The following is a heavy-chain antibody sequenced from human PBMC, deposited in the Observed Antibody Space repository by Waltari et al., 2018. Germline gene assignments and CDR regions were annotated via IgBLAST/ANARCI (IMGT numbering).Heavy chain of an antibody. D-gene: IGHD6-19*01. CDR1: GFSFRAPT. CDR3: SGGEVTGTDF. Sequence: EVQVVESGGGLVQQGGSLKLSCATSGFSFRAPTINWVRQTSGKGLEWVGRIRRQPYNYATAYSASVKGRFTISRDDSKNTAYLQMNNLMTEDTAVYYCSGGEVTGTDFWGQGTLVTVSS. J-gene: IGHJ4*02. V-gene: IGHV3-73*01. CDR2: IRRQPYNYAT.